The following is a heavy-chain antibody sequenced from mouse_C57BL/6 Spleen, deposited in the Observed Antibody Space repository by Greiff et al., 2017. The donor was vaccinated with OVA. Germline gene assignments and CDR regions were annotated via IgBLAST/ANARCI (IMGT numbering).Heavy chain of an antibody. CDR2: IDPSDSYT. CDR3: ARGESEKGY. CDR1: GYTFTSYW. J-gene: IGHJ2*01. Sequence: QVQLQQPGAELVKPGASVKLSCKASGYTFTSYWMQWVKQRPGQGLEWIGEIDPSDSYTNYNQKFKGKATLTVDTSSSTAYMQLSSLTSEDSAVYDCARGESEKGYWGQGTTLTVSS. V-gene: IGHV1-50*01.